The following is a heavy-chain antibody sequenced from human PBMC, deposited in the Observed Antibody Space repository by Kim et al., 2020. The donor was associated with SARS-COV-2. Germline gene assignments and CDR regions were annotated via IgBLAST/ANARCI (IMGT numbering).Heavy chain of an antibody. CDR2: ISSSSSTI. Sequence: GGSLRLSCAASGFTFSSYSMNWVRQAPGKGLEWVSYISSSSSTIYYADSVKGRFTISRDNAKNSLYLQMNSLGAEDTAVYYCARNYYGSSGYYYSPLYYYGMDVWGQGTTVTVSS. D-gene: IGHD3-22*01. J-gene: IGHJ6*02. V-gene: IGHV3-48*01. CDR3: ARNYYGSSGYYYSPLYYYGMDV. CDR1: GFTFSSYS.